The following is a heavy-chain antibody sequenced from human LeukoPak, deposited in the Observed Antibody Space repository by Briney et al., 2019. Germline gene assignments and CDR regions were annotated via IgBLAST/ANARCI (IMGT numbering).Heavy chain of an antibody. CDR2: IYYSGST. J-gene: IGHJ6*03. CDR1: GGSISSSSYY. Sequence: SETLSLTCTVSGGSISSSSYYWGWIRPPPGKGLEWIGSIYYSGSTYYNPSLKSRVTISVDTSKNQFSLKLSSVTAADTAVYYCARLYYAVRYYYYYMDVWGKGTTVTISS. V-gene: IGHV4-39*01. CDR3: ARLYYAVRYYYYYMDV. D-gene: IGHD3-3*01.